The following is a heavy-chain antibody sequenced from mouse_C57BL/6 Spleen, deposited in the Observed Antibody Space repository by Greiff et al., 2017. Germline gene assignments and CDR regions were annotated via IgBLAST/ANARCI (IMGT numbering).Heavy chain of an antibody. Sequence: QVQLQQSGAELVKPGASVKMSCKASGYTFTSYWITWVKQRPGQGLEWIGDIYPGSGSTNYNEKFKSKATLTVDTSSSTAYMQLSSLTSEDSAVYYCARERRGYDFYWYFDVWGTGTTVTVSS. CDR1: GYTFTSYW. J-gene: IGHJ1*03. CDR2: IYPGSGST. V-gene: IGHV1-55*01. D-gene: IGHD2-2*01. CDR3: ARERRGYDFYWYFDV.